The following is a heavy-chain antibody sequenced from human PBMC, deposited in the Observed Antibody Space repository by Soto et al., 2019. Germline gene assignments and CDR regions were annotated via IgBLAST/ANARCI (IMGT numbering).Heavy chain of an antibody. CDR1: GFTFSSYS. Sequence: GGSLRLSCAASGFTFSSYSMNWVRQAPGKGLEWVSSISSSSSYIYYADSVKGRFTISRDNAKNSLYLQMNSLRAEDTAVYYCARDCRWNPDAFDIWGQGTMVTVS. V-gene: IGHV3-21*01. D-gene: IGHD1-1*01. CDR2: ISSSSSYI. CDR3: ARDCRWNPDAFDI. J-gene: IGHJ3*02.